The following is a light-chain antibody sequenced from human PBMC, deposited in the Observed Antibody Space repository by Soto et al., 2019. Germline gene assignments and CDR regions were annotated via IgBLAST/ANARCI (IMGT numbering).Light chain of an antibody. CDR3: QQYSSHDLLT. CDR2: KAS. CDR1: QSISTW. V-gene: IGKV1-5*03. J-gene: IGKJ4*01. Sequence: DIQMTQSPSTLSASVGDTATITCRASQSISTWLAWHQQKPGRAPKLLISKASTLESGVPSRFSGSGSGTEFTLTISSLQPDDFATYYCQQYSSHDLLTFGGGTKVDIK.